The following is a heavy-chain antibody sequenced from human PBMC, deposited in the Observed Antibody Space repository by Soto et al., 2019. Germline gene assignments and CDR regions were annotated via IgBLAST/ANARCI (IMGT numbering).Heavy chain of an antibody. J-gene: IGHJ4*02. CDR3: ARCRRETLAGYTLDN. D-gene: IGHD7-27*01. V-gene: IGHV4-59*01. Sequence: SETLSLTCTVSGGSISSNYWTWIRQPPGKGPEWIGYVYNSGSTNYNPSLKSRVTISEDTSKSQFSLKVNSMTAADTTVYYCARCRRETLAGYTLDNWGQGILVTASS. CDR1: GGSISSNY. CDR2: VYNSGST.